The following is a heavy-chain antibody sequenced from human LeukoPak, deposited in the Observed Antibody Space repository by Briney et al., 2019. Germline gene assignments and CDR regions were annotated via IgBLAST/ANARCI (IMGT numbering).Heavy chain of an antibody. Sequence: SETLSLTCTVSGGSISSHYWSWVRQPPGRGLEWIGYTHYRGSTNYNPSLKSRVTISVDTSKNQFSLKLSSVTAADTAVYYCASLAFDSSGYDHFDYWGQGPLVTVSS. V-gene: IGHV4-59*11. CDR3: ASLAFDSSGYDHFDY. CDR1: GGSISSHY. CDR2: THYRGST. D-gene: IGHD3-22*01. J-gene: IGHJ4*02.